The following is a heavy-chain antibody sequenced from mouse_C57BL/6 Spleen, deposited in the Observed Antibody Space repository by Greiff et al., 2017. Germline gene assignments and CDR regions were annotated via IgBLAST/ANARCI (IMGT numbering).Heavy chain of an antibody. V-gene: IGHV1-75*01. D-gene: IGHD2-4*01. Sequence: LQESGPELVKPGASVKISCKASGYTFTDYYINWVKQRPGQGLEWIGWIFPGSGSTYYNEKFKGKATLTVDKSSSTAYMLLSSLTSEDSAVYFCARNYDYDGDWYFDVWGTGTTVTVSS. CDR1: GYTFTDYY. J-gene: IGHJ1*03. CDR3: ARNYDYDGDWYFDV. CDR2: IFPGSGST.